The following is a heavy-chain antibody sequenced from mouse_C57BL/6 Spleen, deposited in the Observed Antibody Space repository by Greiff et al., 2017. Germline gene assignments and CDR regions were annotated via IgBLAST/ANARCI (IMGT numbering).Heavy chain of an antibody. J-gene: IGHJ3*01. CDR2: ISYDGSN. CDR1: GYSITSGYY. CDR3: ARDGDDGYYAIAY. Sequence: EVQLQQSGPGLVKPSQSLSLTCSVTGYSITSGYYWNWIRQFPGNKLEWMGYISYDGSNNYNPSLKNRISITRDTSKNQFFLKLNSVTTEDTATYYCARDGDDGYYAIAYWGQGTLVTVSA. V-gene: IGHV3-6*01. D-gene: IGHD2-3*01.